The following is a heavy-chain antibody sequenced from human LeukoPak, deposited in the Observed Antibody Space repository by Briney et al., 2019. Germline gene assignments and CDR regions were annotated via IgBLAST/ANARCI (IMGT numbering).Heavy chain of an antibody. CDR1: GFTVSSNY. CDR3: ARARGGYDLDY. D-gene: IGHD5-12*01. J-gene: IGHJ4*02. Sequence: GGSLRLSCAASGFTVSSNYMSWVRQAPGKGLEWVANIKQDGGEKYYVESVKGRFTISRDNVKNSLYLQMNSLRVEDTAVYYCARARGGYDLDYWGQGTLVTVSS. CDR2: IKQDGGEK. V-gene: IGHV3-7*01.